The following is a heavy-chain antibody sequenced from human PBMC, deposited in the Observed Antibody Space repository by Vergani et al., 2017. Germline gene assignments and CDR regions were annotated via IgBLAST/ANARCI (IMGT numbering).Heavy chain of an antibody. J-gene: IGHJ5*02. CDR2: IYPADSDT. CDR1: EYSFGNYW. V-gene: IGHV5-51*03. Sequence: EVELVQSGPEMRKPGESLKISCKGSEYSFGNYWIGWVRQMPGKGLEWMGIIYPADSDTRYSPSFQGQVTISADKSSSTAFLQWNSLKASVTALYYWANHTTYTESWGQGTLVTVSS. D-gene: IGHD1-1*01. CDR3: ANHTTYTES.